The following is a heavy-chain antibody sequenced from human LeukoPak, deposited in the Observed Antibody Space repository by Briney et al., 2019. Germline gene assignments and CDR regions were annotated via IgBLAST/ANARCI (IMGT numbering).Heavy chain of an antibody. D-gene: IGHD6-13*01. CDR3: ARGYSSSWYFNWFDP. J-gene: IGHJ5*02. CDR2: IYHSGST. CDR1: GYSISSGYY. Sequence: SETLSLTCTVSGYSISSGYYWGWIRQPPGEGLEWIGSIYHSGSTYYNPSLKSRVTISVDTSKNQFSLKLTSVTAADTAVYYCARGYSSSWYFNWFDPWGQGTLVTVSS. V-gene: IGHV4-38-2*02.